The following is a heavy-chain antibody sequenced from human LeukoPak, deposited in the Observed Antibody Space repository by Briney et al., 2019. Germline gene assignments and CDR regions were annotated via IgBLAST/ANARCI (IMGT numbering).Heavy chain of an antibody. D-gene: IGHD1-1*01. CDR3: AKSLFTSATGTGRAFHI. CDR1: GFTFNTYW. J-gene: IGHJ3*02. CDR2: INTDGRIT. Sequence: TGGSLRLSCAASGFTFNTYWMHWVRQAPGKGLVWVSRINTDGRITNYADSVKGRFTISRDNSKSTLYLQMNGLRAEDTAIFYCAKSLFTSATGTGRAFHIWGQGTRVTVSS. V-gene: IGHV3-74*01.